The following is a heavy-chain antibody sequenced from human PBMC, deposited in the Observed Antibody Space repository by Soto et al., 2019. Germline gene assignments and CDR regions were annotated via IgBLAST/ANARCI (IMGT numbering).Heavy chain of an antibody. CDR3: ASTGVVVAATGLFYYGMDV. CDR2: ISAYNGNT. D-gene: IGHD2-15*01. J-gene: IGHJ6*02. V-gene: IGHV1-18*01. CDR1: GYTFTSYG. Sequence: ASVKVSCKASGYTFTSYGISWVRQAPGQGLEWMGWISAYNGNTNYAQKLQGRVTMTTDTSTSTAYMELRSLRSDDTAVYYCASTGVVVAATGLFYYGMDVWGQGTTVTVSS.